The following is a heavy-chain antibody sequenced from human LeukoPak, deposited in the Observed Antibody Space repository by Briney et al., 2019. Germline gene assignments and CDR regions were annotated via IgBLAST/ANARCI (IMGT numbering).Heavy chain of an antibody. V-gene: IGHV7-4-1*02. CDR3: ARDTYTSSWSNGMDV. Sequence: ASVNVSCKVSGYTLTELSMHWVRQAAGQGLEWMGWINTNTGNSTYVQGFTGRFVFSLDTSVSTAYLQISGLKAEDTAVYYCARDTYTSSWSNGMDVWGKGNTVTVSS. J-gene: IGHJ6*04. CDR2: INTNTGNS. D-gene: IGHD6-13*01. CDR1: GYTLTELS.